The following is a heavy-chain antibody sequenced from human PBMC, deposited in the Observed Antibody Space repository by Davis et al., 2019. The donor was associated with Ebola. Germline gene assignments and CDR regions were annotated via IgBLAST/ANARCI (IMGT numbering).Heavy chain of an antibody. V-gene: IGHV4-59*08. Sequence: SETLSLTFTVSGGSISSYYWSWIRQPPGNVLYCLGYIYYSGSTNYNPSLKSRVTISVDTSKNQFSLKLSSVSAADTAVYYWARRRLSFEANDYWGQGTMVTVSS. CDR3: ARRRLSFEANDY. CDR2: IYYSGST. D-gene: IGHD1-26*01. CDR1: GGSISSYY. J-gene: IGHJ4*02.